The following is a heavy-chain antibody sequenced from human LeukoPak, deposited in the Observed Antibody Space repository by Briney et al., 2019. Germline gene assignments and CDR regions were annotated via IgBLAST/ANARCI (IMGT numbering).Heavy chain of an antibody. J-gene: IGHJ6*02. D-gene: IGHD3-9*01. Sequence: GGSLRLSCAASGFTFSSYAMHWVRQAPGKGLEWVAVISYDGSNKYYADSVKGRFTISRDNSKNTLYLQMNSLRAEDTAVYYCARDREGDILTGYYYGMDVWGQGTTVTVPS. CDR1: GFTFSSYA. V-gene: IGHV3-30-3*01. CDR2: ISYDGSNK. CDR3: ARDREGDILTGYYYGMDV.